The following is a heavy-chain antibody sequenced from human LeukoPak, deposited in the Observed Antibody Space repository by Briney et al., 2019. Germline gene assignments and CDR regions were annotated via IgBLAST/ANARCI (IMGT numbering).Heavy chain of an antibody. CDR3: ARARWLRRTGFDY. V-gene: IGHV4-61*08. CDR1: GGSISSGGYY. CDR2: IYYSGST. J-gene: IGHJ4*02. Sequence: SETLSLTCTVSGGSISSGGYYWSWIRQPPGKGLEWIGYIYYSGSTNYNPSLKSRVTISVDTSKNQSSLKLSSVTAADTAVYYCARARWLRRTGFDYWGQGTLVTVSS. D-gene: IGHD5-12*01.